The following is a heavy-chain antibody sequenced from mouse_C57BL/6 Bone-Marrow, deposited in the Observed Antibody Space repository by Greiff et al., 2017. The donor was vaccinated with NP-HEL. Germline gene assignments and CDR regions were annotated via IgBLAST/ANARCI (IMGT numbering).Heavy chain of an antibody. CDR2: INPSSGYT. CDR1: GYTFTSYT. D-gene: IGHD1-1*01. J-gene: IGHJ2*01. V-gene: IGHV1-4*01. Sequence: VQLQQSGAELARPGASVKMSCKASGYTFTSYTMHWVKQRPGQGLEWIGYINPSSGYTTYNQKFKDKATLTADKSSSTAYMQLSSLTSEGSAIYYSAREVYSEGFDHWGQGTTLTVSS. CDR3: AREVYSEGFDH.